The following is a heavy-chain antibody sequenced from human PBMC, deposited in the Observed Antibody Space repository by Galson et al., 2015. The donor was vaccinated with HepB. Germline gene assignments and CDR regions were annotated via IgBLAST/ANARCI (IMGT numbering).Heavy chain of an antibody. D-gene: IGHD3-22*01. V-gene: IGHV5-51*01. Sequence: QSGAEVTKPGESLKISCKGSGYSFTSYWIGWVRQMPGKGLEWMGIIYPGDSDTRYSPSFQGQVTISADKSISTAYLQWSSLKASDTAMYYCARHGDPYYYDLRSWFDPWGQGTLVTVSS. CDR3: ARHGDPYYYDLRSWFDP. CDR2: IYPGDSDT. J-gene: IGHJ5*02. CDR1: GYSFTSYW.